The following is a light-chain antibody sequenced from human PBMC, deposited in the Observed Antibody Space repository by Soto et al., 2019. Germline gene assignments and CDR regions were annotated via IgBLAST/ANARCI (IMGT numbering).Light chain of an antibody. V-gene: IGKV3-20*01. CDR2: GAS. Sequence: EIVLTQSPGTLSLSPGERATLSCRASQSVSSSYLAWYQQKPGQAPRLLIYGASSRATGIPDRFSGSGSGTDFTLTISRLESEDFAVYYCQQYGSSRPWTFGQGTKVEIK. CDR1: QSVSSSY. CDR3: QQYGSSRPWT. J-gene: IGKJ1*01.